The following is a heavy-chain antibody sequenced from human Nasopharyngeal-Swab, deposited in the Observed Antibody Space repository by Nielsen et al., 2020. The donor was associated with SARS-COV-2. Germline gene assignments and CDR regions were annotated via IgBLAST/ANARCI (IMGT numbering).Heavy chain of an antibody. CDR3: ASSQAYNWNDSDAFDI. CDR2: ISSSGSTI. D-gene: IGHD1-1*01. V-gene: IGHV3-11*04. Sequence: GASLTISCAASGFTFSDYYMSWIRQAPGKGLEWVSYISSSGSTIYYADSVKGRFTISRDNAKNSLYLQMNSLRAEDTAVYYCASSQAYNWNDSDAFDIWGQGTMVTVSS. J-gene: IGHJ3*02. CDR1: GFTFSDYY.